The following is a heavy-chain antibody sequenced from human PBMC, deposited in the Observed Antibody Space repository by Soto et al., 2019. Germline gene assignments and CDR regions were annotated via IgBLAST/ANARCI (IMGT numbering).Heavy chain of an antibody. CDR1: GVSLTSGNW. D-gene: IGHD3-10*01. V-gene: IGHV4-4*02. J-gene: IGHJ4*02. Sequence: SETLSVTCAVSGVSLTSGNWWTWVRQSPQRGLEYIGEIFHDGTANYYPSFERRVAMSVDTSRNQFSLKLTSVTAADTAVYFCARLVYDTRLNYMYFDFWGRGTLVTAPQ. CDR3: ARLVYDTRLNYMYFDF. CDR2: IFHDGTA.